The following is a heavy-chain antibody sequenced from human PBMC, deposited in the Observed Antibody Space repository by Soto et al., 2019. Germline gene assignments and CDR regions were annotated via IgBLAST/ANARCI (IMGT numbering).Heavy chain of an antibody. V-gene: IGHV3-21*01. D-gene: IGHD3-3*01. CDR2: ISSSSSYI. Sequence: PGGSLRLSCAASGFTFSSYSMNWVRQAPGKGLEWVSSISSSSSYIYYADSVKGRFTISRDNAKNSLYLQMNSLRAEDTAVYYCARDKNGDDFWSGYDVWGQGTTVTVSS. CDR1: GFTFSSYS. CDR3: ARDKNGDDFWSGYDV. J-gene: IGHJ6*02.